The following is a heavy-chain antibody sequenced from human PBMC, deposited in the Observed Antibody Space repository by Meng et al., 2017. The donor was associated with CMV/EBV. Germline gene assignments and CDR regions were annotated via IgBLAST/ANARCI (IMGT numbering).Heavy chain of an antibody. CDR2: IYYSGST. D-gene: IGHD2/OR15-2a*01. J-gene: IGHJ6*02. Sequence: SETLSLTCTVSGGSVSSGSYYWSWTRQPPGKGLEWIGYIYYSGSTNYNPSLKSRVTISVDTSKNQFSLKLSSVTAADTAVYYCARVVIRGSMPSGMDVWGQGTTVTVSS. V-gene: IGHV4-61*01. CDR3: ARVVIRGSMPSGMDV. CDR1: GGSVSSGSYY.